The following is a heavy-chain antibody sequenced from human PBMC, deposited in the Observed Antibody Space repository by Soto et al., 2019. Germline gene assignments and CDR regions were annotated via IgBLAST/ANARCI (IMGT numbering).Heavy chain of an antibody. D-gene: IGHD3-3*01. CDR2: ISYDGSNK. J-gene: IGHJ4*02. Sequence: GGSLRLSCAASGFTFSSYGMHWVRQAPGKGLEWVAVISYDGSNKYYADSVKGRFTISRDNSKNTLYLQMNSLRDEDTAFYYFAKDSKTALRFLEWYPDYWGQGTLVTVSS. CDR3: AKDSKTALRFLEWYPDY. V-gene: IGHV3-30*18. CDR1: GFTFSSYG.